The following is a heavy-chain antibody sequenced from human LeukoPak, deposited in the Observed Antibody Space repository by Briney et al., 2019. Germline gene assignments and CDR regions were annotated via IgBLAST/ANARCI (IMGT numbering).Heavy chain of an antibody. Sequence: SQTLSLTCAISGDSVSSNSVAWNWIRQSPSRGLEWLGRTYYRSKWYDDYAVSVKSRITINPDTSKNQFSLQLNSVTPEDTAVYYCARDRGASGWDHFDCWGQGTLVTVSS. CDR1: GDSVSSNSVA. D-gene: IGHD6-19*01. CDR3: ARDRGASGWDHFDC. V-gene: IGHV6-1*01. J-gene: IGHJ4*02. CDR2: TYYRSKWYD.